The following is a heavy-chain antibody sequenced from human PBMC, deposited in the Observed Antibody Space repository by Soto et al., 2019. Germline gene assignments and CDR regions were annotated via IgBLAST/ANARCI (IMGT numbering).Heavy chain of an antibody. CDR2: IYYSGST. CDR1: GGSISSYY. D-gene: IGHD3-22*01. J-gene: IGHJ4*02. CDR3: ARLGARQYVSSGYYHGIPEIIDY. Sequence: PSETLSLTCTVSGGSISSYYWSWIRQPPGKGLEWIGYIYYSGSTNYNPSLKSRVTISVDTSKNQFSLKLSSVTAADTAVYYCARLGARQYVSSGYYHGIPEIIDYWGQGTLVTVSS. V-gene: IGHV4-59*01.